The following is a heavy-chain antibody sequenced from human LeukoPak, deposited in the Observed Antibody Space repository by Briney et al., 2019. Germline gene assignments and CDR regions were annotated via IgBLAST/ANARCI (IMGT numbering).Heavy chain of an antibody. Sequence: SETLSLTCTVSGGSISSYYWSWIRQPPGKGLEWIGRIYTSGSTNYNPSLKSRVTMSVDTSQNQFSLKLSSVTAADTAVYYCARDPMIGFVVDWGQGTLVTVSS. V-gene: IGHV4-4*07. CDR3: ARDPMIGFVVD. D-gene: IGHD3-22*01. CDR1: GGSISSYY. CDR2: IYTSGST. J-gene: IGHJ4*02.